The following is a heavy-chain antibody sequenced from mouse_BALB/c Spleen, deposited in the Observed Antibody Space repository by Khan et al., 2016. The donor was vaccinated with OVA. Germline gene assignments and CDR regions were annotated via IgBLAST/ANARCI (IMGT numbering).Heavy chain of an antibody. CDR1: GYTFTTYW. CDR2: INPTSGYT. CDR3: ERDRIEY. V-gene: IGHV1-7*01. Sequence: VQLQQSGAELAKPGASVKMSCKASGYTFTTYWMHWVKQRPGQGLEWIGYINPTSGYTDYNEKFKDRATLSADRSSSTAYMQLSSLTSEDSAVYYCERDRIEYGGQGNTLTVSS. J-gene: IGHJ2*01.